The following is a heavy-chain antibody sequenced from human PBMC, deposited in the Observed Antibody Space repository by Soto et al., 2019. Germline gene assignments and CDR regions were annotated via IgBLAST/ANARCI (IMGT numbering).Heavy chain of an antibody. D-gene: IGHD7-27*01. CDR1: GGSFSGYY. CDR3: ARGWGSTFDY. Sequence: QVQLQQWGAGLLKPSETLSLTCAVYGGSFSGYYWNWIRQPPGKGLEWIGAMNHSGSTNYNPSLKSRVTLSVDTYKNQFSLKLSSVTAADTAVFYCARGWGSTFDYWGQGTLVTVSS. J-gene: IGHJ4*02. CDR2: MNHSGST. V-gene: IGHV4-34*01.